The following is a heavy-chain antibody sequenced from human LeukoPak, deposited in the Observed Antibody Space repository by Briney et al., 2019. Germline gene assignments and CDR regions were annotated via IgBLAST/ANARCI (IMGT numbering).Heavy chain of an antibody. CDR1: GFTFSSYS. D-gene: IGHD6-19*01. CDR2: ISSRSTYI. J-gene: IGHJ4*02. CDR3: GREEYSSGALIDQ. V-gene: IGHV3-21*01. Sequence: KPGGSLRLSCAASGFTFSSYSMSWVRQAPGKGLEWVSSISSRSTYIYYADSVKGRFTISRDDAKNSLYLQMNSLRAEDTAVYYCGREEYSSGALIDQWGQGTLVTVSS.